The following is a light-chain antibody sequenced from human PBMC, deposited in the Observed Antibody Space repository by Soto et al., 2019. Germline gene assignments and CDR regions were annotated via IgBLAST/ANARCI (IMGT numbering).Light chain of an antibody. V-gene: IGKV1-5*01. CDR1: QDINNY. J-gene: IGKJ1*01. Sequence: DIQMTQSPSSLSASVGDRVIITCQASQDINNYLNWYQQKPGKAPKLLIYDASSLESGVPSRFSGSGSGTEFTLTISSLQPDDFATYYCQQYNSYSRTFGQGTKVDIK. CDR3: QQYNSYSRT. CDR2: DAS.